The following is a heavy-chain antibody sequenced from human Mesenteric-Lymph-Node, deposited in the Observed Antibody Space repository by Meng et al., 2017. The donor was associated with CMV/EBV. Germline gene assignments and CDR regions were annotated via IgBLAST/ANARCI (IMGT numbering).Heavy chain of an antibody. J-gene: IGHJ4*02. CDR2: INSISSYI. Sequence: ETLSLTCTVSGGSVSSGSYYWSWIRQPPGKGLEWVSSINSISSYIHYADSLKGRFTISRDNAKTSLYLQMNSLRAEDTAVYYCARDSIPTYFDYWGQGTLVTVSS. D-gene: IGHD2-2*01. V-gene: IGHV3-21*01. CDR1: GGSVSSGSYY. CDR3: ARDSIPTYFDY.